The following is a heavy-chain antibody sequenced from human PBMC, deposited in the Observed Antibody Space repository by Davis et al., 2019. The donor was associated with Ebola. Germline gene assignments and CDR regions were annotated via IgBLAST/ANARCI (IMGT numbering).Heavy chain of an antibody. V-gene: IGHV1-3*01. D-gene: IGHD3-3*01. CDR1: GYTFTSYA. CDR2: INAGNGNT. Sequence: SVTVSRMASGYTFTSYAMHWVRQAPGQRLAWMGWINAGNGNTKYSQKFQGRVTITRDTSASTAYMELSSLRSEDTAVYYCARDGSILEWFLFDYWGQGTLVTVSS. J-gene: IGHJ4*02. CDR3: ARDGSILEWFLFDY.